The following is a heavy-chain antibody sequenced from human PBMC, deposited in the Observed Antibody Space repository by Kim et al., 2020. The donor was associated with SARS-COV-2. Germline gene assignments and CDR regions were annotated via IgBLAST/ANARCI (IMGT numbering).Heavy chain of an antibody. D-gene: IGHD6-19*01. Sequence: GGSLRLSCAASGFTFSGSAMHWVRQAPGKGLEWVGRIRRKAESYATAYAASVKGRFTISRDDSKNTAYLQMNSLKTEDTAVYYCTRHDFSSGWYLDYWGQGTLVTVSS. CDR2: IRRKAESYAT. J-gene: IGHJ4*02. CDR3: TRHDFSSGWYLDY. CDR1: GFTFSGSA. V-gene: IGHV3-73*01.